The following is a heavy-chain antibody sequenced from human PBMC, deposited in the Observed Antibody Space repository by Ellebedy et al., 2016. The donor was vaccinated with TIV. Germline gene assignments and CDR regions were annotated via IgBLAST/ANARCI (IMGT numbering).Heavy chain of an antibody. V-gene: IGHV4-34*01. J-gene: IGHJ4*02. CDR3: ARARGQYLYGSGSYFTD. Sequence: MPGGSLRLSCAVYNGSFTHYFWSWVRQPPGKGLEWIGEINASGTTNNNPSLKNRVTISVDTPKRQFSLRLISVTAADTAVYYCARARGQYLYGSGSYFTDWGQGEMVTVSS. CDR1: NGSFTHYF. D-gene: IGHD3-10*01. CDR2: INASGTT.